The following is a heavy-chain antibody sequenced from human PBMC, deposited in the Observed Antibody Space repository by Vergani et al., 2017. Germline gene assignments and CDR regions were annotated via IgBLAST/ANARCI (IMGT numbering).Heavy chain of an antibody. CDR3: ARDSGSFKSPTYYYYYGMDV. D-gene: IGHD3-10*01. V-gene: IGHV4-59*01. CDR2: IYYSGST. CDR1: GGSISSYY. J-gene: IGHJ6*02. Sequence: QVQLQESGPGLVKPSETLSLTCTVSGGSISSYYWSWIRQPPGKGLEWIGYIYYSGSTNYNPSLKSRVTISVDTSKNQFSLKLSSVTAADTAVYYCARDSGSFKSPTYYYYYGMDVWGQGP.